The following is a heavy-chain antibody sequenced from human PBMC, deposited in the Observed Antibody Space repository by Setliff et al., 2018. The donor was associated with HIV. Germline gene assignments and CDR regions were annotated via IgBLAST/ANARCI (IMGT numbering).Heavy chain of an antibody. Sequence: PSETLSLTCTVSGGSINSHYWSWIRQPPGKGLEWIGYIYYSGSTNYNMSLWSRVTISLDASRNQFSLELISVTAADTAVYYCAGGPGTTSIDYWAQGTLVTVSS. J-gene: IGHJ4*02. V-gene: IGHV4-59*11. CDR2: IYYSGST. CDR3: AGGPGTTSIDY. CDR1: GGSINSHY. D-gene: IGHD1-26*01.